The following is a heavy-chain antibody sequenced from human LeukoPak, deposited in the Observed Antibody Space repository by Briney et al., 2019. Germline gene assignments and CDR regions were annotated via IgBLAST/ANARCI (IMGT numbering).Heavy chain of an antibody. J-gene: IGHJ4*02. CDR2: ISAYNANT. CDR3: ARDFYSSPDY. V-gene: IGHV1-18*01. CDR1: GYTFTNYG. D-gene: IGHD6-13*01. Sequence: ASVKVSCKASGYTFTNYGISWVRQAPGQGLEWMGWISAYNANTYYAQKLQGRVTMTTDTSTSTAYMELRSLRSDVTAVYYCARDFYSSPDYWGQGTLVTVSS.